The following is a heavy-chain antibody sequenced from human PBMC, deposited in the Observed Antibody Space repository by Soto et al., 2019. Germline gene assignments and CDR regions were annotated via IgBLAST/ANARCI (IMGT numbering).Heavy chain of an antibody. Sequence: SETLSLTCTVSGGSISSSSHHLAWIRQPPGKGLEWIGSIYYSGNTYHNPSLKSRVTISVDTSKNQFSLKLSSVTAADTSVYYCAREEHGQSYYWGHGTLVLVSS. CDR1: GGSISSSSHH. J-gene: IGHJ4*01. D-gene: IGHD2-21*01. V-gene: IGHV4-39*02. CDR3: AREEHGQSYY. CDR2: IYYSGNT.